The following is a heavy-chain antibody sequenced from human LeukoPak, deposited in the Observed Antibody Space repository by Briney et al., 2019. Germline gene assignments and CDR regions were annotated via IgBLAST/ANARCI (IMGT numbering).Heavy chain of an antibody. Sequence: GGSLRLSCAASGFIFSNYVMSWVRQAPGKGPEWVAAISGSSVKTYYADSVKGRFTISRDDPKNTLYLQMDSLRAEDTAIYYCTREEAYFDSLLAYYFDYWGQGTLVTVSS. CDR2: ISGSSVKT. CDR3: TREEAYFDSLLAYYFDY. J-gene: IGHJ4*02. CDR1: GFIFSNYV. V-gene: IGHV3-23*01. D-gene: IGHD3-9*01.